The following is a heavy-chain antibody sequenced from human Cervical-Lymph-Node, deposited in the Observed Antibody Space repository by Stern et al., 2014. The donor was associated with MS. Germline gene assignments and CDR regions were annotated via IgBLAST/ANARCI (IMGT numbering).Heavy chain of an antibody. V-gene: IGHV3-30*04. CDR1: GFTFTSYA. CDR3: ARGAYTYGFDGFSGAFDI. CDR2: VSYDGLNE. Sequence: VQLEESGGGVVQPGKSLRLSCGTSGFTFTSYAMHWVRQAPGKGLDWVAGVSYDGLNEYYADSVKGRFTISRDNSKKTVSLQMNSLRPEDTALYYCARGAYTYGFDGFSGAFDIWGQGTMVTVSS. J-gene: IGHJ3*02. D-gene: IGHD5-18*01.